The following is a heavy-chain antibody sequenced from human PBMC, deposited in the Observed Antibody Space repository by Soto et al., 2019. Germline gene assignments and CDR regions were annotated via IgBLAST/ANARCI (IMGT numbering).Heavy chain of an antibody. V-gene: IGHV3-73*01. CDR3: RGTSSGSPDY. CDR2: IGSKANSYAT. J-gene: IGHJ4*02. D-gene: IGHD1-26*01. CDR1: GFTFSGSA. Sequence: GGSLRLSYAASGFTFSGSAMHWVSQSSGKGLQWVGRIGSKANSYATAYAASVKGRFTISRDDSKNTAYLQMNSLKTEDTAVYYCRGTSSGSPDYWGRGTLVTVSS.